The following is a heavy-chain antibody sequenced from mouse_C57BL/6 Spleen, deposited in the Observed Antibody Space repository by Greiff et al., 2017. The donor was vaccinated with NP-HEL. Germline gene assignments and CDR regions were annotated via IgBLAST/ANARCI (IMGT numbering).Heavy chain of an antibody. CDR2: IDPSDSYT. J-gene: IGHJ3*01. Sequence: QVQLQQSGAELVMPGASVKLSCKASGYTFTSYWMHWVKQRPGQGLEWIGEIDPSDSYTNYNQKFKGKSTLTVDKSASTAYMQLSSLTSEDSAVYYCARSPVFAYLGQGTLVTVSA. V-gene: IGHV1-69*01. CDR3: ARSPVFAY. CDR1: GYTFTSYW.